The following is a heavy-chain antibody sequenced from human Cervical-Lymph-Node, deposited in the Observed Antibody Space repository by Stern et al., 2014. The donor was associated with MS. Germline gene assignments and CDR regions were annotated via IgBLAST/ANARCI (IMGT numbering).Heavy chain of an antibody. D-gene: IGHD2-15*01. J-gene: IGHJ6*02. V-gene: IGHV3-74*02. Sequence: EVQLVESGGGLLQPGGSLRLSCGASGFTFSTYWMHWVRQGPGKGLVWVSRINSGGSSTSYTDSGRCRFTISRDNAKNTVYLQMPSLRAEDTAVYYCARSSGASGDAMDVWGQGTTVTVSS. CDR2: INSGGSST. CDR1: GFTFSTYW. CDR3: ARSSGASGDAMDV.